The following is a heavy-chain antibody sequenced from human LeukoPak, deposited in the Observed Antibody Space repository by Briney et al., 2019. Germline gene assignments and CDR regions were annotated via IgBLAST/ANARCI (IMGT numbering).Heavy chain of an antibody. CDR2: IYYSGST. D-gene: IGHD3-22*01. V-gene: IGHV4-39*01. Sequence: SETLSLTCTVSGGSISSSSYYWGWIRQPPGKGLEWIGSIYYSGSTYYNPSPKSRVTISVDTSKNQFSLKLSSVTAADTAVYYCARHRYRYYYDSSGYYDYWGQGTLVTVSS. CDR1: GGSISSSSYY. J-gene: IGHJ4*02. CDR3: ARHRYRYYYDSSGYYDY.